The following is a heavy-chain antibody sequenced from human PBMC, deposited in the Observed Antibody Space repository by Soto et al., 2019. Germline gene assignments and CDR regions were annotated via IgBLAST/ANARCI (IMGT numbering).Heavy chain of an antibody. CDR1: GYTFSTST. CDR3: AIANYGDDDY. Sequence: LVQSGAEAKKPGTSVKVSCKASGYTFSTSTISWVRQAPGQGLEWLGWIKAYSGKTNYAPKLQGRVTMTTVTSTSTAYFELRSLTNADTAMYYCAIANYGDDDYWGQGTLVTVSS. V-gene: IGHV1-18*04. CDR2: IKAYSGKT. J-gene: IGHJ4*02. D-gene: IGHD4-17*01.